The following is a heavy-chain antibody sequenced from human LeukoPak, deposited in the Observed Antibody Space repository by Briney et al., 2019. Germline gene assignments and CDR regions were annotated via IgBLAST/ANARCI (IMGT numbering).Heavy chain of an antibody. CDR1: GFTFSTYG. J-gene: IGHJ4*02. V-gene: IGHV3-30*18. CDR2: ISYDGSNK. CDR3: AKDRELLGY. Sequence: GGSLRLSCAASGFTFSTYGMHWVRQAPGEGLEWVAVISYDGSNKNYADSVKGRFTISRDNSKNTLYLQMNSLRAEDTAVYYCAKDRELLGYWGQGTLVTVSS. D-gene: IGHD1-26*01.